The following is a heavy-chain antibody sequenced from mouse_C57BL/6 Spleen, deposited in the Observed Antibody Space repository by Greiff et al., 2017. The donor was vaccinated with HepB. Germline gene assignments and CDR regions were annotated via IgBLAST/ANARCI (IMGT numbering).Heavy chain of an antibody. CDR2: IDPSDSET. Sequence: QVQLQQPGAELVRPGSSVKLSCKASGYTFTSYWMHWVKQRPIQGLEWIGNIDPSDSETHYNQKFKDKATLTVDKSSSTAYMQLSSLTSEDSAVYYCARRFYYYGSSLYWYFDVWGTGTTVTVSS. J-gene: IGHJ1*03. CDR1: GYTFTSYW. V-gene: IGHV1-52*01. D-gene: IGHD1-1*01. CDR3: ARRFYYYGSSLYWYFDV.